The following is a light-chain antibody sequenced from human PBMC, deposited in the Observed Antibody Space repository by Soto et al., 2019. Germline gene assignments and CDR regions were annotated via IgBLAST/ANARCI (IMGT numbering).Light chain of an antibody. J-gene: IGLJ2*01. CDR1: SSDVGSYNL. V-gene: IGLV2-23*01. Sequence: QSALTQPASVSGSPGQSITISCTGTSSDVGSYNLVSWYQQHPGKAPKLMIYDGSKRPSGVSNRFSGSKSGNTASLTISGGQAEYEADYYCCSYAGSSTLVVFGGGTKLTVL. CDR3: CSYAGSSTLVV. CDR2: DGS.